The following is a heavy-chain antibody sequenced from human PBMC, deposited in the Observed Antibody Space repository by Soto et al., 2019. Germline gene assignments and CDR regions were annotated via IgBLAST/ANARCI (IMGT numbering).Heavy chain of an antibody. J-gene: IGHJ4*02. CDR3: ATPKGYCSGGSCYLSLDY. V-gene: IGHV1-69*12. D-gene: IGHD2-15*01. CDR1: GGTFSSYA. CDR2: IIPIFGTA. Sequence: QVQLVQSGAEVKKPGSSVKVSCKASGGTFSSYAISWVRQAPGQGLEWMGGIIPIFGTANYAQKFQGRVTITADEXTXTXXRELRSLRSEETAVYYCATPKGYCSGGSCYLSLDYWGQGTLVTVSS.